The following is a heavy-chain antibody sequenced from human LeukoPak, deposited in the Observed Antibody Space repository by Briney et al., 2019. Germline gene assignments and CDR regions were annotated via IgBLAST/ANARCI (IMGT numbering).Heavy chain of an antibody. V-gene: IGHV4-34*01. J-gene: IGHJ6*03. CDR3: ASTVLYCSGGSCYSDYMDV. Sequence: SETLSLTCAVYGGSFSGYYWSWIRQPPGKGLEWIGEINHSGSTNYNPSLTSRVTISVDTSKNQFSLKLSSVTAADTAVYYCASTVLYCSGGSCYSDYMDVWGKGTTVTVSS. CDR1: GGSFSGYY. D-gene: IGHD2-15*01. CDR2: INHSGST.